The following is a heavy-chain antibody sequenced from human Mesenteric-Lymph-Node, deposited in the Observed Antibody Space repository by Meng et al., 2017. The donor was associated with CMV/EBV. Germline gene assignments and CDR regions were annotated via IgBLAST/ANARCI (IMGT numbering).Heavy chain of an antibody. V-gene: IGHV3-7*01. Sequence: GESLKISCAASGFTFDDYGMNWVRQAPGKGLEWVANTNEDGSEKYYVDSMKGRFFISRDNAKNLLHLQMNSLRGEDTAVFYCARIYGRFSSFDMWGQGTMVTVSS. CDR2: TNEDGSEK. D-gene: IGHD1-26*01. CDR3: ARIYGRFSSFDM. J-gene: IGHJ3*02. CDR1: GFTFDDYG.